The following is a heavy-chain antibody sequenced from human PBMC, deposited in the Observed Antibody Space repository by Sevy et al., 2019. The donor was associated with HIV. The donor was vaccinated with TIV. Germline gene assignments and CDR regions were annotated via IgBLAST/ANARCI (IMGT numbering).Heavy chain of an antibody. Sequence: GGSLRLSCSASGFTFSSYATHWVRQAPGKGLEYVSAISSNGGSTYYADSVKGRFTISRDNSKNTLYLQMSSLRAEDTAVYYCVKGSSSSFFDFWFDPWGQGTLVTVSS. CDR1: GFTFSSYA. D-gene: IGHD6-6*01. CDR3: VKGSSSSFFDFWFDP. V-gene: IGHV3-64D*06. J-gene: IGHJ5*02. CDR2: ISSNGGST.